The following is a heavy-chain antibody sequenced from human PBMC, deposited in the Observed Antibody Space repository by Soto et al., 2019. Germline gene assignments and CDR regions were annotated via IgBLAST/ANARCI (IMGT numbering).Heavy chain of an antibody. D-gene: IGHD3-10*01. Sequence: GGSLRLSCAASEFTFSSYWMHWVRQAPGKGLVWVSRINSDGSSTSYADSVKGRFTISRDNAKNTLYLQMNSLRAEDTAVYYCARDRETTMVRGVIITTHGMDVWGQGTTVTVSS. CDR3: ARDRETTMVRGVIITTHGMDV. J-gene: IGHJ6*02. CDR1: EFTFSSYW. CDR2: INSDGSST. V-gene: IGHV3-74*01.